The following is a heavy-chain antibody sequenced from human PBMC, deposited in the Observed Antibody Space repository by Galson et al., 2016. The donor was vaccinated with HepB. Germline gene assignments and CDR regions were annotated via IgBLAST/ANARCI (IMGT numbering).Heavy chain of an antibody. V-gene: IGHV3-21*01. D-gene: IGHD3-16*02. J-gene: IGHJ4*02. Sequence: SLRLSCAASGFTFSSYSMNWVRQAPGKGLEWVSSISSSSSYIYYADSVKGRFTISRANAKNSLYLQMNRLRAEDTAVYYCARDGVGGRERLGELSFLGRVRASRFDYWGQGTLVTVSS. CDR2: ISSSSSYI. CDR3: ARDGVGGRERLGELSFLGRVRASRFDY. CDR1: GFTFSSYS.